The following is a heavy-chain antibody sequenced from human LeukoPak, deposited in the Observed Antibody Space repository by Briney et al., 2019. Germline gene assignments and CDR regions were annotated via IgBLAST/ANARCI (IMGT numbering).Heavy chain of an antibody. CDR1: GGSFRGYY. CDR3: ARRRQYYGSGSYSYYYYGMDV. V-gene: IGHV4-34*01. J-gene: IGHJ6*04. Sequence: SETLSLTCAVYGGSFRGYYWSWIRQPPGKGLEWIGEINHSGSTNYNPSLKSRVTISVDTSKNQFSLKLSSVTAADTAVYYCARRRQYYGSGSYSYYYYGMDVWGKGTTVTVSS. D-gene: IGHD3-10*01. CDR2: INHSGST.